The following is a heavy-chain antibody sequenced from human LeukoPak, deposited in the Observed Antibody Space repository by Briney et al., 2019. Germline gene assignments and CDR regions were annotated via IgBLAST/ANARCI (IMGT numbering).Heavy chain of an antibody. CDR3: ARDQMVVVITSSAFDI. D-gene: IGHD3-22*01. V-gene: IGHV4-34*01. CDR2: INHSGST. Sequence: SETLSLTCAVYGGSFSGYYWSWIRQPPGKGLEWIGEINHSGSTNYNPSLKSRVTISVDTSKNQFSLKLSSVTAADTAVYYCARDQMVVVITSSAFDIWGQGTMVTVSS. J-gene: IGHJ3*02. CDR1: GGSFSGYY.